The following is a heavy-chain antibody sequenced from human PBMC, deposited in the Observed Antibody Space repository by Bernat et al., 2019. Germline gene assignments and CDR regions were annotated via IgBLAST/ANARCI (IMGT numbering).Heavy chain of an antibody. CDR3: AGCVFLRLVAYDYYYMEG. J-gene: IGHJ6*03. CDR1: GGSVSSGSYY. V-gene: IGHV4-61*01. CDR2: IYYSGST. D-gene: IGHD6-6*01. Sequence: QVQLQESGPGLVKPSETLSLTCTVSGGSVSSGSYYWSWIRQPPGKGLEWIGYIYYSGSTHYNPYLKSRVTISVDTSKNQFSLKLSPVTAADTAVYYFAGCVFLRLVAYDYYYMEGWGKGTPVTVS.